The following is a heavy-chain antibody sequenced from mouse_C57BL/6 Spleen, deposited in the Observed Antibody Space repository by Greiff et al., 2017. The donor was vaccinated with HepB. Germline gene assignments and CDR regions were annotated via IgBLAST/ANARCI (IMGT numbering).Heavy chain of an antibody. V-gene: IGHV1-55*01. CDR3: ARGSYYYGSSYDYFDY. D-gene: IGHD1-1*01. CDR2: IYPGSGST. CDR1: GYTFTSYW. Sequence: QVQLQQPGAELVKPGASVKMSCKASGYTFTSYWITWVKQRPGQGLEWIGDIYPGSGSTNYNEKFKSKATLTVDTSSSTAYMQLSSLTSEDSAVYYCARGSYYYGSSYDYFDYWGQGTTLTVSS. J-gene: IGHJ2*01.